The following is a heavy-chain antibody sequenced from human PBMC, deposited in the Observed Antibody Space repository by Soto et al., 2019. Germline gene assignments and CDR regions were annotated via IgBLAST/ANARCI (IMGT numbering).Heavy chain of an antibody. CDR1: GFTFSSYG. Sequence: QVQLVESGGGVVQPGRSLRLSCAASGFTFSSYGMHWVRQAPGKGLEWVAVISYDGSNKYYADSVKGRFTISRDNSKNTLYLQMNSLRAEDTAVYYCAKYVYCSGGSCYGEGMDVWGQGTTVTVSS. CDR2: ISYDGSNK. V-gene: IGHV3-30*18. D-gene: IGHD2-15*01. CDR3: AKYVYCSGGSCYGEGMDV. J-gene: IGHJ6*02.